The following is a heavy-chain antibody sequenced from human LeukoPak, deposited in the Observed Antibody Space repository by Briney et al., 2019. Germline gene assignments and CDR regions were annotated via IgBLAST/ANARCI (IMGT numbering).Heavy chain of an antibody. Sequence: GASVKVSCKVSGKSLTRVSIHWVRQSPGKGLECMGGLDPEHGGRLYAQTFQGRVTMTEDASTDTAYMELNRLRSEDTAVYYCATATIIWGSYRSWLDTWGQGTLVTVSS. D-gene: IGHD3-16*02. J-gene: IGHJ5*02. V-gene: IGHV1-24*01. CDR3: ATATIIWGSYRSWLDT. CDR2: LDPEHGGR. CDR1: GKSLTRVS.